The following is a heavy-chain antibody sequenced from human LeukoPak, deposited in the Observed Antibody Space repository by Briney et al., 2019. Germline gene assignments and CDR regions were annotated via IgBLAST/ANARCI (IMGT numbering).Heavy chain of an antibody. Sequence: GGSLRLSCAASGFTFSSYAMSWVRQAPGKGLEWVSAISGSGGSTYYADSVKGRFTISRDNSKNTLYLQMNSLRAEDTAVYYCARSGMATITRGLYYFDYWGQGTLVTVSS. V-gene: IGHV3-23*01. CDR3: ARSGMATITRGLYYFDY. CDR1: GFTFSSYA. J-gene: IGHJ4*02. D-gene: IGHD5-24*01. CDR2: ISGSGGST.